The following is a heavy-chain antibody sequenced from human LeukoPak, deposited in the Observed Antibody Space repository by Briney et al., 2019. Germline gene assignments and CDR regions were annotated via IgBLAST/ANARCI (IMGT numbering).Heavy chain of an antibody. D-gene: IGHD4-11*01. CDR2: INHSGST. V-gene: IGHV4-34*01. J-gene: IGHJ4*02. Sequence: SETLSLTCAVYGGSFSGYYWSWIRQPPGKGLEWIGEINHSGSTNYNPSLKSRVTISVDTSKNQFSLKLSSVTAADTAVYYCARVDYNGEYFDYWGQGTLVTVSS. CDR3: ARVDYNGEYFDY. CDR1: GGSFSGYY.